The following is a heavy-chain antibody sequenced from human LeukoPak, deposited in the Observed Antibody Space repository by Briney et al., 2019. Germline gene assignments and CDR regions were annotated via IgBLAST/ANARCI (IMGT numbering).Heavy chain of an antibody. V-gene: IGHV3-74*01. CDR1: GFTFSGYR. J-gene: IGHJ4*02. D-gene: IGHD3-16*02. Sequence: GGSLRLSCAASGFTFSGYRMHWVRQAPGKGLVCVSRINRDGSSTNYADSVKIRFIISRDNAKNMLELQMNRRRAQDKVVYYCATFTERENYHYTANLWGQGTLVIVS. CDR2: INRDGSST. CDR3: ATFTERENYHYTANL.